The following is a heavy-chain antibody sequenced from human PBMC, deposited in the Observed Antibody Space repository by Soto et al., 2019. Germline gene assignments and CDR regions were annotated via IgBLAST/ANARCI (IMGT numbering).Heavy chain of an antibody. D-gene: IGHD5-18*01. Sequence: PSETLSLTCTVSGGSLSSGDYYWSWIRQPPGKGLEWIGYIYYSGSTYYNPSLKSRVTISVDTSKNQFSLKLSSVTAADTAVYYCARYSYGDRRFDYWGQGTLVTVSS. CDR1: GGSLSSGDYY. CDR3: ARYSYGDRRFDY. CDR2: IYYSGST. V-gene: IGHV4-30-4*01. J-gene: IGHJ4*02.